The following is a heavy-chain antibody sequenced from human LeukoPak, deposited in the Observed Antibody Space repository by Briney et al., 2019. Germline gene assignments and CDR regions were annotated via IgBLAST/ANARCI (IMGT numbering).Heavy chain of an antibody. Sequence: GASVKVSCKASGYTFTGYYIHWVRQAPGQGLEWMGWINPNSGVTNSAQKFQGRVTMTRDTSISTAYMELRELGSDDTAVYYCARAHYCGVDCNNELRTRPGGYWGQGTLVTVSS. CDR3: ARAHYCGVDCNNELRTRPGGY. V-gene: IGHV1-2*02. CDR2: INPNSGVT. D-gene: IGHD2-21*02. J-gene: IGHJ4*02. CDR1: GYTFTGYY.